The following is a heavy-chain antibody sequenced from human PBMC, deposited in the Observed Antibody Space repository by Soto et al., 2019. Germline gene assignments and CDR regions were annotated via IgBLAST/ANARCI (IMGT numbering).Heavy chain of an antibody. CDR1: GGSISSGDCY. CDR3: ARVDSSGYQPFDY. J-gene: IGHJ4*02. CDR2: IYYSGST. D-gene: IGHD3-22*01. V-gene: IGHV4-30-4*01. Sequence: QVQLQESGPGLVKPSQTLSLTCTVSGGSISSGDCYWSWIRQPPGKGLEWIGYIYYSGSTYYNPSLKSRVTISVDTSKNQFSLKLSSVTAADTAVYYCARVDSSGYQPFDYWGQGTLVTVSS.